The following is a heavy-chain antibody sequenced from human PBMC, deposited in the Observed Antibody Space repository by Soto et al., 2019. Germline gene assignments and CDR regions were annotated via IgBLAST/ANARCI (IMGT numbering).Heavy chain of an antibody. J-gene: IGHJ4*02. CDR3: AHSLIPNWGSRGAFDY. CDR2: IYWDDDK. Sequence: QITLKESGPPLVKPTQTLTLTCTFSGFSLSTSGVGVGWIRQPPGKALEWLALIYWDDDKRYSPSLKSRLTITKDTSKNQAVLTMTNMDPVDTATYYCAHSLIPNWGSRGAFDYWGQGTLVTVSS. V-gene: IGHV2-5*02. CDR1: GFSLSTSGVG. D-gene: IGHD7-27*01.